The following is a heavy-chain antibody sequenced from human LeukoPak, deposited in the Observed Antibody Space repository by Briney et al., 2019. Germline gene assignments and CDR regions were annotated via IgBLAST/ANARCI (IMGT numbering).Heavy chain of an antibody. CDR2: IHYSGST. J-gene: IGHJ4*02. D-gene: IGHD3-10*01. V-gene: IGHV4-59*08. CDR1: GGSFSGYY. Sequence: ASETLSLTCAVYGGSFSGYYWSWIRQPPGKGLEWMGYIHYSGSTDYNPSLKSRLTMSVDTSKNQFSLKLSSVTAADTAVYYCARHLDYYGSGSYEYWGQGTLVTVSS. CDR3: ARHLDYYGSGSYEY.